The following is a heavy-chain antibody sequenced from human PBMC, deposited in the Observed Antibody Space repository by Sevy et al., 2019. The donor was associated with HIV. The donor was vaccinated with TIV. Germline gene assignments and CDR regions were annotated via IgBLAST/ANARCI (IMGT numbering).Heavy chain of an antibody. V-gene: IGHV4-59*01. CDR3: ARGQYYDSSANYYARYYFDY. Sequence: SETLSLTCTVSGGSISSYYWSWIRQPPGKGLEWIGYIYYSGSTNYSPSLQSRVTISVDTSKNHISLKLSSVTAADTAVYFCARGQYYDSSANYYARYYFDYWGQGTLVTVSS. CDR2: IYYSGST. CDR1: GGSISSYY. D-gene: IGHD3-22*01. J-gene: IGHJ4*02.